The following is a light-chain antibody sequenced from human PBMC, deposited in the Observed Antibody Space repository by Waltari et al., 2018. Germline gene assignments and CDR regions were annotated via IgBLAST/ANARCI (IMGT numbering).Light chain of an antibody. CDR2: AAT. CDR1: QGISSY. Sequence: DIQMTPSPSSLSASVGDTVTITCRASQGISSYLNWFQQKPGKTPKLLIYAATTLQSGVPSRFSGSGSVTEFTLSISSLQAEDFAAYYCLQYNSYPYSFGQGTKVEIK. J-gene: IGKJ2*03. CDR3: LQYNSYPYS. V-gene: IGKV1-17*01.